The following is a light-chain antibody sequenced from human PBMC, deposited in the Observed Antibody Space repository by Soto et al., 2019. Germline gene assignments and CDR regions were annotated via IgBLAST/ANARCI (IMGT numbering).Light chain of an antibody. CDR2: DAS. CDR3: QQYNNWPPWT. V-gene: IGKV3-11*01. J-gene: IGKJ1*01. CDR1: QSVRSS. Sequence: EIVLTQSPATLSLSPGERATLSCRASQSVRSSLAWYQQKPGQAPRLLMSDASNRATGIPARFSGSGSGTDFTLTISSLEPEDFAVYYCQQYNNWPPWTFGQGTKVEIK.